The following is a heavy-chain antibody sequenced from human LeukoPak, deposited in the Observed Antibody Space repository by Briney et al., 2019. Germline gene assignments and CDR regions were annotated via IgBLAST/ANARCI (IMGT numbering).Heavy chain of an antibody. CDR3: ARERIQWSDAFDI. V-gene: IGHV3-11*04. Sequence: GGSLRLSCAASGFTFSDYYMSWIRQAPGKGLEWVSYISSSGSTIYYADSVKGGFTISRDNAKNSLYLQMNSLRAEDTAVYYCARERIQWSDAFDIWGQGTMVTVSS. CDR1: GFTFSDYY. J-gene: IGHJ3*02. CDR2: ISSSGSTI. D-gene: IGHD5-12*01.